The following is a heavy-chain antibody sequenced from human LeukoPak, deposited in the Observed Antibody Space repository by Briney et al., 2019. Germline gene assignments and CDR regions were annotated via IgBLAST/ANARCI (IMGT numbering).Heavy chain of an antibody. J-gene: IGHJ3*02. D-gene: IGHD3-22*01. CDR3: ARGLFLSGYLDAFDI. CDR1: GVTVNNKY. CDR2: IYNDGRT. Sequence: GGSLRLSCAASGVTVNNKYMTWVRQAPGKGLEWVSLIYNDGRTYYADSVKGRCTISRDNLKNVLYLQMNSLKVEDTALYYCARGLFLSGYLDAFDIWGQGTVVTVSS. V-gene: IGHV3-53*01.